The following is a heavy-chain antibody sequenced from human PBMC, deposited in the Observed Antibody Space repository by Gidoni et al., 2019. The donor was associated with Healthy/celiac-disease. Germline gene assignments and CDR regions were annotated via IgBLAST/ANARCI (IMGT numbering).Heavy chain of an antibody. CDR3: VKDREYCSGGSCYSAAFDI. CDR2: ISSNGGST. V-gene: IGHV3-64D*06. CDR1: GFIFCSYD. D-gene: IGHD2-15*01. J-gene: IGHJ3*02. Sequence: EVQLVESVGGLVQPGGSLRLSCSASGFIFCSYDMHWVRQAPGKGLEYVSAISSNGGSTYYADSVKGRFNISRDNSKNTLYLQMSSLRAEDTAVYYCVKDREYCSGGSCYSAAFDIWGQGTMVTVSS.